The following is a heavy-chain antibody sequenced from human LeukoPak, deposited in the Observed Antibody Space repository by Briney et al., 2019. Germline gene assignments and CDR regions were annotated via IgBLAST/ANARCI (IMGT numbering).Heavy chain of an antibody. V-gene: IGHV4-34*01. Sequence: PWETLSLTCAVYGGSFSGYYWSWIRQPPGKGLEWIGEINHSGSTNYNPSLKSRVTISVDTSKNQFSLKLSSVTAADTAVYYCARGVYGANALGYWGQGTLVTVS. D-gene: IGHD4-23*01. CDR2: INHSGST. CDR1: GGSFSGYY. CDR3: ARGVYGANALGY. J-gene: IGHJ4*02.